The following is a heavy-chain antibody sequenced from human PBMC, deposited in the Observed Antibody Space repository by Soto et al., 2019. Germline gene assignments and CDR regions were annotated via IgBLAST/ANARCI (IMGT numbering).Heavy chain of an antibody. CDR2: ISSSSSYI. D-gene: IGHD5-12*01. J-gene: IGHJ6*02. CDR3: ARSRGYVSSYYYYGMDV. Sequence: PGGSLRLSCAASGFTFSSYSMNWVRQAPGKGLEWVPSISSSSSYIYYADSVKGRFTISRDNAKNSLYLQMNSLRAEDTAVYYCARSRGYVSSYYYYGMDVWGQGTTVTV. CDR1: GFTFSSYS. V-gene: IGHV3-21*01.